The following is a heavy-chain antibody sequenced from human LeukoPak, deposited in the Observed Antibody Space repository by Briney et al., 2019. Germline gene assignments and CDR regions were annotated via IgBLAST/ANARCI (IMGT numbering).Heavy chain of an antibody. D-gene: IGHD2-2*01. V-gene: IGHV3-30*18. CDR3: AKSRGVVPAAPLGY. CDR1: GFTFSSYG. Sequence: GGSLRLSCAASGFTFSSYGMHWVRQAPGKGLEWVADISYDGSNKYYADSVKGRFTISRDNSKNTLYLQMNSLRAEDTAVYYCAKSRGVVPAAPLGYWGQGTLVTVSS. CDR2: ISYDGSNK. J-gene: IGHJ4*02.